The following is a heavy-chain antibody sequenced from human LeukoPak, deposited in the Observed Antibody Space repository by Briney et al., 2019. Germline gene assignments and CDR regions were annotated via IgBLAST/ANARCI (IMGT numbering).Heavy chain of an antibody. J-gene: IGHJ5*02. Sequence: PSETLSLTCTVSSGSVSSYYWTWIRQPAGKGLEWVGRISPGGTTIYNPSLRSRVTISLDKSKNQFSLNLSSVTAADTAVYYCARDVEGRTAVAATWFHPWGPGTLVTVSS. CDR3: ARDVEGRTAVAATWFHP. CDR1: SGSVSSYY. CDR2: ISPGGTT. D-gene: IGHD2-15*01. V-gene: IGHV4-4*07.